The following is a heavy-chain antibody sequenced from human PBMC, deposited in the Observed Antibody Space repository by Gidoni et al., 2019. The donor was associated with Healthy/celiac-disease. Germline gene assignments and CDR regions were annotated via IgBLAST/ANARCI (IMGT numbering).Heavy chain of an antibody. CDR3: ASGTYYYGSGGMDV. D-gene: IGHD3-10*01. J-gene: IGHJ6*02. CDR2: IYSGGST. Sequence: EVQPVESGGGLVQPGGYLRLSCAASGFLVSSNYMSWVRPAPGKGLAWVSVIYSGGSTYYADSVKGRFTISRDNSKNTLYLQMNSLRAEDTAVYYCASGTYYYGSGGMDVWGQGTTVTVSS. V-gene: IGHV3-66*01. CDR1: GFLVSSNY.